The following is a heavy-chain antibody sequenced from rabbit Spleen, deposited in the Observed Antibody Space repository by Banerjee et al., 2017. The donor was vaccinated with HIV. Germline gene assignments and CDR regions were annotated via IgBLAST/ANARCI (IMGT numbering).Heavy chain of an antibody. CDR3: ARDFVSSVGYYGDL. V-gene: IGHV1S45*01. CDR1: GFSFSRGGD. J-gene: IGHJ4*01. Sequence: QEQLEESGGDLVKPEGSLTLTCTASGFSFSRGGDMCWVRQAPGKGLEWIACIYTGGSGSTAYASWAKGRFTISKTSSTTVTLQLNSLTAADTATYFCARDFVSSVGYYGDLWGQGTLVTVS. CDR2: IYTGGSGST. D-gene: IGHD1-1*01.